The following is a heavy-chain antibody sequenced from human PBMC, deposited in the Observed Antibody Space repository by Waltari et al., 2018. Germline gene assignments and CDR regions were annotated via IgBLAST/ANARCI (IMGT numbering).Heavy chain of an antibody. Sequence: QVQLQESGPGLVKPSETLSLTCAVSGYSISSGYYWGWIRQPPGKGLEWIGSIYHSGSTYYNPSLKSRVTISVDTSKNQFSLKLSSVTAADTAVYYCAREGYIVGEGDYYYGMDVWGQGTTVTVSS. V-gene: IGHV4-38-2*02. CDR2: IYHSGST. CDR1: GYSISSGYY. CDR3: AREGYIVGEGDYYYGMDV. D-gene: IGHD1-26*01. J-gene: IGHJ6*02.